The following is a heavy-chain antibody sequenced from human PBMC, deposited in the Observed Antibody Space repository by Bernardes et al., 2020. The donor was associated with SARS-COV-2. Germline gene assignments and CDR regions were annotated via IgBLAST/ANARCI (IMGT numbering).Heavy chain of an antibody. V-gene: IGHV4-39*01. CDR3: AGSSCGIDCYIGGLRSWDYGMDV. D-gene: IGHD2-21*02. Sequence: PESLSPTCIVSGGSISSVNYYWGWLLQPPGKGLEWIGSTHFSRTSHYNPSPQTPVTESVDTSKNQFSLRLRFVNAADTAVYYCAGSSCGIDCYIGGLRSWDYGMDVWGPGTTVTVSS. CDR2: THFSRTS. CDR1: GGSISSVNYY. J-gene: IGHJ6*02.